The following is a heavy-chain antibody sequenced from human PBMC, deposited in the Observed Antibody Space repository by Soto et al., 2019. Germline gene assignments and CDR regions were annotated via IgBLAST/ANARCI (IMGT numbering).Heavy chain of an antibody. J-gene: IGHJ4*02. CDR2: IYYSGTT. CDR1: GGSISSSSYY. CDR3: ARHRGYYDILTGYYTELNFDY. D-gene: IGHD3-9*01. Sequence: SETLSLTGTVSGGSISSSSYYWGWIRQPPGKGLEWIGSIYYSGTTYYNPSLKSRVTISVDTSKNQFSLKLSSVTAADTAVYYCARHRGYYDILTGYYTELNFDYWGQGTLVTVS. V-gene: IGHV4-39*01.